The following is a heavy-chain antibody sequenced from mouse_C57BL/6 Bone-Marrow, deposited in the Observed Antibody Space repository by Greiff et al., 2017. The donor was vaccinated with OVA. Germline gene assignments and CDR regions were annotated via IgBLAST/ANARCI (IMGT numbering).Heavy chain of an antibody. CDR1: GFTFSDYY. V-gene: IGHV5-12*01. CDR3: ARQGVKYFDV. D-gene: IGHD2-2*01. Sequence: VQLKESGGGLVQPGGSLKLSCAASGFTFSDYYMYWVRQTPEKRLEWVAYISNGGGSTYYPDTVKGRFTIARDNAKNTLYLQMSRLKSEDTAMYYCARQGVKYFDVWGTGTTVTVSS. J-gene: IGHJ1*03. CDR2: ISNGGGST.